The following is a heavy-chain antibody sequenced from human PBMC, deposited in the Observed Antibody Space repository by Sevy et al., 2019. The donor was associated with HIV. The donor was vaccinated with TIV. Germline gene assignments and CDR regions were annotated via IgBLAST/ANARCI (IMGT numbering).Heavy chain of an antibody. J-gene: IGHJ6*02. CDR2: TSFDGSNK. D-gene: IGHD3-10*01. CDR1: GFTFRTYG. CDR3: AKGRGPYYYHGVDV. V-gene: IGHV3-30*18. Sequence: GGSLRLSCEASGFTFRTYGMHWVRQAPGKGLEWVAVTSFDGSNKYYEDSVKGRFTISRDNSKNTLYLQMNNLRAEDSAVYYCAKGRGPYYYHGVDVWGQGTTVTVSS.